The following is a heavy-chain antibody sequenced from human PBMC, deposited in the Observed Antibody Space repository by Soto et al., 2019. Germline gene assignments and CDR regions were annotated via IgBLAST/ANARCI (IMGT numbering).Heavy chain of an antibody. J-gene: IGHJ5*02. CDR1: GFTFSSSA. CDR3: AKCSVGTVRTSGWCNSFDP. CDR2: IRVGGGDT. Sequence: EVRLLESGGGLAQPGGSRRLSCAASGFTFSSSAMNWVRQAPGKGLEWVSSIRVGGGDTFYADSVRGRFTVSRDISRNTLYLQMNSLRAEDTAIYYCAKCSVGTVRTSGWCNSFDPWGQGTVVTVSS. V-gene: IGHV3-23*01. D-gene: IGHD6-19*01.